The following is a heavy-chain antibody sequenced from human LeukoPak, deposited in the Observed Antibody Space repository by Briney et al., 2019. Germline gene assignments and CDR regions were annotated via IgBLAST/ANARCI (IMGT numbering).Heavy chain of an antibody. CDR1: GFTVSSNY. V-gene: IGHV3-66*01. Sequence: PGGSLRLSCAASGFTVSSNYMSWVRQAPGKGLEWVSVIYSGGSTYHADSVKGRFTISRDNSKNTLYLQMNSLRAEDTAVYYCARATAIYGGNSAAFDIWGQGTMVTVSS. CDR3: ARATAIYGGNSAAFDI. J-gene: IGHJ3*02. D-gene: IGHD4-23*01. CDR2: IYSGGST.